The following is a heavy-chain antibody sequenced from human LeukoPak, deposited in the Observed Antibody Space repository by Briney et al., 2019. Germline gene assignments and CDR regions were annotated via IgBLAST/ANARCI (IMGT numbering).Heavy chain of an antibody. Sequence: SETLSLTCTVSGGSISSNFWSWIRQPAGKGLEWIGRIYSSGSNNYNPSLKSRVTMSVDTSKNQFSLKLRSVTAADTAVYYCARGLRYYDSRDRFDYWGQGTLVTVSS. D-gene: IGHD3-22*01. CDR3: ARGLRYYDSRDRFDY. CDR1: GGSISSNF. J-gene: IGHJ4*02. V-gene: IGHV4-4*07. CDR2: IYSSGSN.